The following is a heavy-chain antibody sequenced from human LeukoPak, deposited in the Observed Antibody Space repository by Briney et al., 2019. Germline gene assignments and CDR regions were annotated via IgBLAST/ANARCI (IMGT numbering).Heavy chain of an antibody. CDR1: GFTSSSYW. CDR2: IKQDGSEK. CDR3: ARTYSSSFFDY. D-gene: IGHD6-13*01. V-gene: IGHV3-7*01. J-gene: IGHJ4*02. Sequence: GGSLRLSCAASGFTSSSYWMSWVRQAPGKGLEWVANIKQDGSEKYYVDSVKGRFTISRDNAKNSLYLQMNSLRAEDTAVYYCARTYSSSFFDYWGQGTLVTVSS.